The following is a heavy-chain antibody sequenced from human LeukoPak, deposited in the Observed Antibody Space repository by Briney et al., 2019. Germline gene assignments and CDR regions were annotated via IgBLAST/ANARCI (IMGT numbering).Heavy chain of an antibody. CDR1: GYSFPNYW. CDR3: AVGTGYDFDL. Sequence: GESLKISCKGSGYSFPNYWIGWVRQMPGKGLECMGIIYPGDSDAGYSPSFQGQVTISADKSITTAYLQWSSLKASDTAMYYCAVGTGYDFDLWGQGTLVTVSS. CDR2: IYPGDSDA. J-gene: IGHJ4*02. D-gene: IGHD3/OR15-3a*01. V-gene: IGHV5-51*01.